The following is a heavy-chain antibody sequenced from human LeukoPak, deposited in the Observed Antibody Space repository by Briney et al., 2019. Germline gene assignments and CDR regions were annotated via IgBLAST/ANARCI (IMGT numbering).Heavy chain of an antibody. CDR1: GGSISSYY. CDR2: IYYSGST. J-gene: IGHJ5*02. Sequence: SETLSLTCTVSGGSISSYYWSCIRQPPGKGLEWIGYIYYSGSTNYNPSLKSRVTISVDTSKNQFSLKLSSVTAADTAAYYCARGVVAARFWFDPWGQGTLVTVSS. D-gene: IGHD2-15*01. CDR3: ARGVVAARFWFDP. V-gene: IGHV4-59*01.